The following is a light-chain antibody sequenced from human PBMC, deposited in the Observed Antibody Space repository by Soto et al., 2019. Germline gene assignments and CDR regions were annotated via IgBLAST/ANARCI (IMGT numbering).Light chain of an antibody. CDR2: EVS. CDR1: DTDIGRHNY. CDR3: SSYTSSSTLEV. V-gene: IGLV2-14*01. Sequence: QSALTQPASVSGSPGQSVTISCTGTDTDIGRHNYVSWYQQYPDKAPILMIYEVSNRPSGVSNRFSGSKSGNTASLTISGLQAEDEADYYCSSYTSSSTLEVFGGGTKLTVL. J-gene: IGLJ2*01.